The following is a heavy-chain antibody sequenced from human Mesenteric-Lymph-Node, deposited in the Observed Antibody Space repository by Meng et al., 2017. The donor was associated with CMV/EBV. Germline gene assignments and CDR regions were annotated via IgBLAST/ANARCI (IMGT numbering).Heavy chain of an antibody. V-gene: IGHV1-2*06. J-gene: IGHJ4*02. CDR1: GYTFPGYF. D-gene: IGHD6-13*01. CDR3: ARWGTAAGTSDFRY. CDR2: INPNSGGT. Sequence: ASGYTFPGYFMHWVRQAPGQGLEWMGRINPNSGGTNYAQKFQGRVTMTRDTSISTAYMELSRLRSDDTAVYYCARWGTAAGTSDFRYWGQGTLVTVSS.